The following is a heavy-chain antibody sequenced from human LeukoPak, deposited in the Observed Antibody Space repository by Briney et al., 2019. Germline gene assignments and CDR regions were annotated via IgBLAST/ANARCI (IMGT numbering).Heavy chain of an antibody. CDR3: ATSSYYCSSTSCHYAFDI. CDR1: GYTLTELS. J-gene: IGHJ3*02. Sequence: ASVKVSCKVSGYTLTELSMHWVRQAPGKGLEWMGGFDPEDGETIYAQKFQGRVTMTEDTSTDTAYMELSSLRSEDTAVYYCATSSYYCSSTSCHYAFDIWGQGTMVTVSS. V-gene: IGHV1-24*01. CDR2: FDPEDGET. D-gene: IGHD2-2*01.